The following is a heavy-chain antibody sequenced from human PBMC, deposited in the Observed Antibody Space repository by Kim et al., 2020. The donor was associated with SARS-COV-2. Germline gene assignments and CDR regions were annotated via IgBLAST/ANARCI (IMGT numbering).Heavy chain of an antibody. CDR1: GYTFIGYY. D-gene: IGHD6-13*01. V-gene: IGHV1-2*02. CDR2: INPNTGST. J-gene: IGHJ4*02. Sequence: ASVKVSCKASGYTFIGYYIHWVRQAPGQGLEWMGWINPNTGSTNYAQKFRGRVTMTGDTSITTAYMELSSLRSDDTAVYYCARPFAAAGTGYFDCWGQGTLVTVSS. CDR3: ARPFAAAGTGYFDC.